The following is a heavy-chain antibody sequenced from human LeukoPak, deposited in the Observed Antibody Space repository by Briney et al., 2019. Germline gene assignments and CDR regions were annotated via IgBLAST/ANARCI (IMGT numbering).Heavy chain of an antibody. Sequence: GGSLRLSCAASGFTFSSYSMNWVRQAPGKGLEWVSSISSSSSYIYYADSVKGRFTISRDNAKNSLYLQMNSLRAEDTAVYYCARDGGYCSGGSCYGAAGHLIGPYDYWGQGTLVTVSS. CDR1: GFTFSSYS. CDR3: ARDGGYCSGGSCYGAAGHLIGPYDY. V-gene: IGHV3-21*01. J-gene: IGHJ4*02. CDR2: ISSSSSYI. D-gene: IGHD2-15*01.